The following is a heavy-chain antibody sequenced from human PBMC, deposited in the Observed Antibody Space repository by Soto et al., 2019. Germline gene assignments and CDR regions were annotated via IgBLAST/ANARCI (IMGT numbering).Heavy chain of an antibody. J-gene: IGHJ4*02. D-gene: IGHD6-13*01. Sequence: EVQLLESGGGLVQPGGSLRLSCAASGFTFSSYAMSWVRQAPGKGLEWVSAISGSGGSTYYADSVKGRFTISRDNSKNTLYLQMNNLRAEDTAVYYCAKDPGQQLLTSSFDYWGQGTLVTVSS. CDR1: GFTFSSYA. V-gene: IGHV3-23*01. CDR2: ISGSGGST. CDR3: AKDPGQQLLTSSFDY.